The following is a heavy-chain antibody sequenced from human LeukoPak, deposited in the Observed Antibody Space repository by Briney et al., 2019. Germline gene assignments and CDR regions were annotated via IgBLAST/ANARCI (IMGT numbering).Heavy chain of an antibody. J-gene: IGHJ5*02. Sequence: SETLSLTCTVSGGSISSYYWSWIRQPPGKGLEWIGYIFYSGSTNYNPSLKSRVTISVDTSKNQFSLKLSSVTAADTAVYYCARSVGPLWFGELYTARFWFDPWGQGTLVTVSS. D-gene: IGHD3-10*01. CDR3: ARSVGPLWFGELYTARFWFDP. V-gene: IGHV4-59*01. CDR2: IFYSGST. CDR1: GGSISSYY.